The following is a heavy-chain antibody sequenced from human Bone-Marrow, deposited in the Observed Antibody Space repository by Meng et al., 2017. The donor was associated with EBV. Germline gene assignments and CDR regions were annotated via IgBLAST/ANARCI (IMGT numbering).Heavy chain of an antibody. CDR1: GFTFSSYW. Sequence: EXQLVEXXXGLVQPGXSLRLSCAASGFTFSSYWMHWVRQAPGKGLVWVSRINSDGSSTSYADSVKGRFTISRDNAKNTLYLQMNSLRAEDTAVYYCAREYGDYVFSDYWGQGTLVTVSS. CDR3: AREYGDYVFSDY. V-gene: IGHV3-74*01. D-gene: IGHD4-17*01. CDR2: INSDGSST. J-gene: IGHJ4*02.